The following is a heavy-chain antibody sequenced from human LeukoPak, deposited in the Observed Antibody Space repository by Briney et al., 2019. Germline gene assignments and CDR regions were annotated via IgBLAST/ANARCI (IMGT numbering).Heavy chain of an antibody. Sequence: GGSLRLSCAASRFTFSSYWMSWVRQAPGKGREWVANIKEDGSAKYYVDSVKGRFTISRDNAKNSLYLQMNSLRAEDAAVYYCARERVAVTGAFDIWGQGTMVTVSS. V-gene: IGHV3-7*01. D-gene: IGHD6-19*01. J-gene: IGHJ3*02. CDR1: RFTFSSYW. CDR3: ARERVAVTGAFDI. CDR2: IKEDGSAK.